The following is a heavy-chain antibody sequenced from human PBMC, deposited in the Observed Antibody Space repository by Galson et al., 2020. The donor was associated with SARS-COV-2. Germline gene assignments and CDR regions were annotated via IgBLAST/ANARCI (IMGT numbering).Heavy chain of an antibody. J-gene: IGHJ5*02. Sequence: GESLKISCAASGFTFSSYEMNWVRQAPGKGLEWVSYISSSGSTIYYADSVKGRFTISRDNAKNSLYLQMNSLRAEDTAVYYCARGQWYYYDSSGTWAGYNWFDPWGQGTLVTVSS. D-gene: IGHD3-22*01. CDR3: ARGQWYYYDSSGTWAGYNWFDP. V-gene: IGHV3-48*03. CDR2: ISSSGSTI. CDR1: GFTFSSYE.